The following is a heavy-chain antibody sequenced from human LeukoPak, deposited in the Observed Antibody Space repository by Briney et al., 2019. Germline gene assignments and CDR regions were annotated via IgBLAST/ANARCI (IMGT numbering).Heavy chain of an antibody. V-gene: IGHV4-61*02. CDR2: MYSSGTT. CDR3: ARDRGYSYGLVY. Sequence: PSQTLSLTCTVSGDSISSGSYYWNWIRQPDGKGLEWIGRMYSSGTTNYNPSLKSRVTISVDTSKNQFSLKLSSVTAADTAVYYCARDRGYSYGLVYWGQGTLVTVSS. J-gene: IGHJ4*02. CDR1: GDSISSGSYY. D-gene: IGHD5-18*01.